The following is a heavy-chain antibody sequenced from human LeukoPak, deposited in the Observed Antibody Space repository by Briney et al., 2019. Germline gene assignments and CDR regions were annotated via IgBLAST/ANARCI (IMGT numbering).Heavy chain of an antibody. CDR3: ARGPLPVTTPEYFQH. Sequence: GGSLRLSCAASGFTFSSYSMNWFRQAPGKGLEWVSSISSSSSYIYYADSVKGRFTISRDNAKNSLYLQMNSLRAEDTAVYYCARGPLPVTTPEYFQHWGQGTLVTVSS. V-gene: IGHV3-21*01. D-gene: IGHD4-17*01. CDR1: GFTFSSYS. J-gene: IGHJ1*01. CDR2: ISSSSSYI.